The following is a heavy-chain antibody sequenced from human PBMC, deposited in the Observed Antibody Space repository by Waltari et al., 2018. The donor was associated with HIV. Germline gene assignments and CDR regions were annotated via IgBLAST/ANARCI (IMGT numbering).Heavy chain of an antibody. V-gene: IGHV3-7*01. J-gene: IGHJ4*02. CDR3: AREPF. CDR1: GFTFSNYW. CDR2: INYDGGDK. Sequence: EVHLVESGGGLVQPGGSLRLSFTGSGFTFSNYWMSWVRQAPGKGPEWVASINYDGGDKYYVDSVKGRFTISRENGKNSLYLQMSSLRVEDTAVYYCAREPFWGQGILVTVSS.